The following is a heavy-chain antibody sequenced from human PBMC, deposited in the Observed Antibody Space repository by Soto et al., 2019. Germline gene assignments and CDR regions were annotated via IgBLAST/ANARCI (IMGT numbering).Heavy chain of an antibody. Sequence: QVQLVQSGAEVKKPGASVKVSCKASGYTFTSYDINWVRQATGQGLEWMGWMNPNSGNTGYAQKFQGRVTMTRNTSISTAYMELSSLRSEDTAVYYCARRELRQCTSCYFDDAFDIWGQGTMVTVSS. CDR1: GYTFTSYD. CDR3: ARRELRQCTSCYFDDAFDI. D-gene: IGHD2-2*01. CDR2: MNPNSGNT. V-gene: IGHV1-8*01. J-gene: IGHJ3*02.